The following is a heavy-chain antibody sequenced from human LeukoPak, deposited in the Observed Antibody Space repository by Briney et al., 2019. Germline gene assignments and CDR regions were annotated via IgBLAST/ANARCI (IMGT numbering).Heavy chain of an antibody. CDR3: ARDDCSSTSCSGVYYYYYYGMDV. Sequence: SETLSLTCTVSGDSVSNGNYYWSWLRQPPGKALEWIGYIYYTGSTYYNPSLEGRVTISVDTSRNQFSVKLSSVTAADTAVYYCARDDCSSTSCSGVYYYYYYGMDVWGQGTTVTVSS. CDR1: GDSVSNGNYY. D-gene: IGHD2-2*01. V-gene: IGHV4-61*01. CDR2: IYYTGST. J-gene: IGHJ6*02.